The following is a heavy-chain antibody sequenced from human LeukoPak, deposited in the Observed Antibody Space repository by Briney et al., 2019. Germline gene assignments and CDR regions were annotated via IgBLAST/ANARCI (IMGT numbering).Heavy chain of an antibody. J-gene: IGHJ3*02. Sequence: EASVKVSCKASGYTFTSYGISWVRQAPGQGLEWMGWISAYNGNTNYAQKLQGRVTMTTDTSTSTAYMELRSLRSDDTAVYYCARGRGSRSCHAFDIWGQGTMVTVSS. CDR2: ISAYNGNT. CDR1: GYTFTSYG. D-gene: IGHD6-13*01. CDR3: ARGRGSRSCHAFDI. V-gene: IGHV1-18*01.